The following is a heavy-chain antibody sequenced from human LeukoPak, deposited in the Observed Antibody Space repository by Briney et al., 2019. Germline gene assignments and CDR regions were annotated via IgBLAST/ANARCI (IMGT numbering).Heavy chain of an antibody. CDR2: VDPEDGET. J-gene: IGHJ4*02. CDR3: ATGNPRITIFGVGS. Sequence: ASVKSSCKVSGYTFTYYYMHWVQQAPGKGLEWMGLVDPEDGETIYAKKFQGRVTITADTSTDTAYMELSSLRSDDTAVYYCATGNPRITIFGVGSWGQGTLVTVSS. D-gene: IGHD3-3*01. CDR1: GYTFTYYY. V-gene: IGHV1-69-2*01.